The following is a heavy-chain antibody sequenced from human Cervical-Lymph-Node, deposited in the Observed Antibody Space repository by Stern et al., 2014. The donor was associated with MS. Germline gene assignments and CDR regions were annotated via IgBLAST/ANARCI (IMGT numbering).Heavy chain of an antibody. J-gene: IGHJ5*02. V-gene: IGHV1-69*12. CDR2: LFPVFGTP. CDR3: ALSSETSDRWYSLGYDL. CDR1: GGTFTNFP. D-gene: IGHD6-13*01. Sequence: QVQLVQSGAEVTKPGSSVKVSCKASGGTFTNFPISWVRQAPGQGLEWVGGLFPVFGTPTYAQEFRGRVTITADVSTSTVYMELSSLRSDDTAVYYCALSSETSDRWYSLGYDLWGQGTLVTVSS.